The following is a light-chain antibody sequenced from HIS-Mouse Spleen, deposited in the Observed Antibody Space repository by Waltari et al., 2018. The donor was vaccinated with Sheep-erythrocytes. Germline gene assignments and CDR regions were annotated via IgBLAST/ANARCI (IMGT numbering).Light chain of an antibody. V-gene: IGLV2-8*01. Sequence: QSALTQPPSASGSPGQSVTISCTGTSSDVGGYNYVPWYQQHPGKAPKLMMYEVSKRPSGVPARFSGSKSGNTASLTVSGLQAEDEADYYCSSYAGSNNWVFGGGTKLTVL. J-gene: IGLJ3*02. CDR2: EVS. CDR1: SSDVGGYNY. CDR3: SSYAGSNNWV.